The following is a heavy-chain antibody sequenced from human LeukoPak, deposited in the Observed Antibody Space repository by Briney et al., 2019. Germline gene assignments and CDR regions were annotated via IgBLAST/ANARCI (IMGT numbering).Heavy chain of an antibody. D-gene: IGHD2-21*02. CDR2: ISPYNGYT. Sequence: ASVRVSCKVSGYTFMTYSISWVRQAPGQGLEWMGWISPYNGYTNYAQKFQGRVTMTTDTSTTTAYLELGSLRSDDTAVYYCARDCGGDCYSGYYYGMDVWGQGTTVTVSS. CDR1: GYTFMTYS. J-gene: IGHJ6*02. V-gene: IGHV1-18*01. CDR3: ARDCGGDCYSGYYYGMDV.